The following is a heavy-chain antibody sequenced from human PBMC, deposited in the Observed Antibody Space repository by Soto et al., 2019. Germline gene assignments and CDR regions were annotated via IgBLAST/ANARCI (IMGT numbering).Heavy chain of an antibody. Sequence: QAQLVQSGGGVVQPGRSLRLSCAASGFLFNSYPMHWVRQAPGKGLEWVARVSSEGTRTVYADSVKGRFTVSRDNSKNTLYLDLSRVRTEDTAVYYCASTKYDSSAYYYWYLGLWGRGTLVTVSS. V-gene: IGHV3-30-3*01. CDR2: VSSEGTRT. D-gene: IGHD3-22*01. J-gene: IGHJ2*01. CDR1: GFLFNSYP. CDR3: ASTKYDSSAYYYWYLGL.